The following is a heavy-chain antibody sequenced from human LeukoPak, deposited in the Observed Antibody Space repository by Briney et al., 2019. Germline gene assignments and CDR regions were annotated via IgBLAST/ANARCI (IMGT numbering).Heavy chain of an antibody. J-gene: IGHJ4*02. CDR2: VSYDGTNE. Sequence: GGSLRLSCAASGVIFNNFAFHWVRQAPGKGLEWVAAVSYDGTNEYYAESVRGRLTITRDNSKNTLYLQMNSLRDVDTAIYFCARAGRADGDYHYFDYWGQGTLVTVSS. V-gene: IGHV3-30-3*01. CDR3: ARAGRADGDYHYFDY. CDR1: GVIFNNFA. D-gene: IGHD4-17*01.